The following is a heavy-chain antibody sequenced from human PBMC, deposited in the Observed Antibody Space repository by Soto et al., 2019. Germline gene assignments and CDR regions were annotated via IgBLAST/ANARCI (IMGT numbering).Heavy chain of an antibody. CDR3: ARYGNDILTGYYIRPYGMDV. CDR2: IIPIFGTA. D-gene: IGHD3-9*01. J-gene: IGHJ6*02. Sequence: SVKVSCKASGGTFSSYAISWVRQAPGQGLEWMGGIIPIFGTANYAQKFQGRVTITADESTSTAYMELSSLRSEDTAVYYCARYGNDILTGYYIRPYGMDVWGQGTTVTV. V-gene: IGHV1-69*13. CDR1: GGTFSSYA.